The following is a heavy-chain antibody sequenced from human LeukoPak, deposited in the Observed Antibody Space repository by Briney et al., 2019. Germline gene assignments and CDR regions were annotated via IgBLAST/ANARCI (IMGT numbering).Heavy chain of an antibody. CDR1: GFTFSHFA. D-gene: IGHD3-10*01. CDR3: VRGSKIRGVIPEGEFDY. Sequence: GRSLRLSCEASGFTFSHFAMHWVRQAPGKGLEWVAVISYDGKKTYYADSVKGRFTLSRDDSQNTVYLQMNSLRDDDTALYYCVRGSKIRGVIPEGEFDYWGQGTLVTVSP. V-gene: IGHV3-30*04. CDR2: ISYDGKKT. J-gene: IGHJ4*02.